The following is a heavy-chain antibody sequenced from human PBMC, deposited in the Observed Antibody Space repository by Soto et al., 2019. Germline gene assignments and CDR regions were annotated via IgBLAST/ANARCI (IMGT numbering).Heavy chain of an antibody. CDR3: AKGPAILLVPAAMNYYYGMDV. J-gene: IGHJ6*02. CDR1: GFTFSSYG. V-gene: IGHV3-30*18. CDR2: ISYDGSNK. Sequence: GESLKISCAASGFTFSSYGMHWVRQAPGKGLERVAVISYDGSNKYYADSVKGRFTISRDNSKNKLYLQMNSLSAEDTAVYYCAKGPAILLVPAAMNYYYGMDVWGQGTTVTVSS. D-gene: IGHD2-2*01.